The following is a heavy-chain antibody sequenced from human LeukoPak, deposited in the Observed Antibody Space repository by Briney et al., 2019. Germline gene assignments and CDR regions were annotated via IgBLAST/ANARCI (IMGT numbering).Heavy chain of an antibody. D-gene: IGHD3-10*01. CDR3: AGSGSYHSNWFDP. Sequence: PSETLSLTCTGSGGPISSYYWSWIRQPAGKGLEWIGRIYTSGSTNYNPSLKSRVTMSVDTSKNQFSLKLSSVTAADTAVYYCAGSGSYHSNWFDPWGQGTLVTVSS. J-gene: IGHJ5*02. V-gene: IGHV4-4*07. CDR1: GGPISSYY. CDR2: IYTSGST.